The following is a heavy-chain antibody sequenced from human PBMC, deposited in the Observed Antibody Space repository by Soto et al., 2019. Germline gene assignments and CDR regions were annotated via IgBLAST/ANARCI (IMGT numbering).Heavy chain of an antibody. D-gene: IGHD3-16*02. J-gene: IGHJ3*02. V-gene: IGHV4-61*01. CDR1: GGSVSSGSYY. Sequence: XGTLSLTCTVSGGSVSSGSYYWSWIRQPPGKGLEWIGYIYYSGSTNYNPSLKSRVTISVDTSKNQFSLKLSSVTAADTAVYYCARELYDYVWGSYRYYAFDIWGQGTMVTVSS. CDR2: IYYSGST. CDR3: ARELYDYVWGSYRYYAFDI.